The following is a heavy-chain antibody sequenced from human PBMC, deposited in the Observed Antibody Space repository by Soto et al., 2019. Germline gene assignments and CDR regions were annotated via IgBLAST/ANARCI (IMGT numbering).Heavy chain of an antibody. CDR2: IYYSGST. J-gene: IGHJ4*02. CDR1: GGSISSYY. V-gene: IGHV4-59*01. CDR3: ASSIAARHTFDY. Sequence: SETLSLTCTVSGGSISSYYWSWIRQPPGKGLEWIGYIYYSGSTNYNPSLKSRVTISVDTSKNQFSLKPSSVTAADTAVYYCASSIAARHTFDYWGQGTLVTVSS. D-gene: IGHD6-6*01.